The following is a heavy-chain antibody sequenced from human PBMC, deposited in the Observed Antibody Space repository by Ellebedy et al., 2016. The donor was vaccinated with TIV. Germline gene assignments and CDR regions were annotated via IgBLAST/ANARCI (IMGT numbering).Heavy chain of an antibody. CDR2: INHSGST. CDR3: ARDRPTVTTIFDAFDI. V-gene: IGHV4-34*01. CDR1: GGSFSGYY. D-gene: IGHD4-17*01. Sequence: SETLSLTCAVYGGSFSGYYWSWIRQPPGKGLEWIGEINHSGSTNYNPSLKSRLTISVDTSKNQFSLKLSSVTAADTAVYYCARDRPTVTTIFDAFDIWGQGTMVTVSS. J-gene: IGHJ3*02.